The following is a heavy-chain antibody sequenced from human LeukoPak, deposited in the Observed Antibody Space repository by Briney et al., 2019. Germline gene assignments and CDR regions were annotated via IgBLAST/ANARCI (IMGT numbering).Heavy chain of an antibody. V-gene: IGHV4-61*02. J-gene: IGHJ4*02. CDR2: IYTSGST. CDR1: GGSISSGSYY. D-gene: IGHD6-13*01. CDR3: ARDLWYSSSWALDY. Sequence: PSQTLSLTCTVSGGSISSGSYYWSWIRQPAGKGLEWIGRIYTSGSTNYNPSLKSRVTMSVDTSKNQFSLKLSSVTAADTAVYYCARDLWYSSSWALDYWGQGTLVTVSS.